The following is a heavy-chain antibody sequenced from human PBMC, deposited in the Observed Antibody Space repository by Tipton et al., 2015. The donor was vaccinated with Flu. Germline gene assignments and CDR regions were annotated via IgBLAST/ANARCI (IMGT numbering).Heavy chain of an antibody. V-gene: IGHV1-18*01. D-gene: IGHD3-10*01. J-gene: IGHJ6*02. CDR1: GYTFTSFG. CDR2: ISPYTANT. CDR3: ARDAVQGGVSPYYHGMEV. Sequence: QVQLVQSGAEVKKPGASVKVSCKASGYTFTSFGVSWVRQAPGRGLEWMGWISPYTANTIYPRNLQGRVTLSTDTSTNTAYMELRSLRSDDTAVYYCARDAVQGGVSPYYHGMEVWGQGTTVTVSS.